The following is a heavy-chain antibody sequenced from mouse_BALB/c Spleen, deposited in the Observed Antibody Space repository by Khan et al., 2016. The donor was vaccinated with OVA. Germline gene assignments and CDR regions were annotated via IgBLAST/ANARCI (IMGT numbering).Heavy chain of an antibody. J-gene: IGHJ4*01. V-gene: IGHV3-2*02. CDR1: GYSITSDYG. CDR2: ISYSGST. Sequence: EVQLQESGPGLVNPSQSLSLTCTVTGYSITSDYGWNWIRQFPGNKLEWMGYISYSGSTSYNPSLKSRISITRDTSKNQVFLQLNSVTTEDTATYYCYGTDGYYFSAMDYWGQGTSVPVSS. D-gene: IGHD2-3*01. CDR3: YGTDGYYFSAMDY.